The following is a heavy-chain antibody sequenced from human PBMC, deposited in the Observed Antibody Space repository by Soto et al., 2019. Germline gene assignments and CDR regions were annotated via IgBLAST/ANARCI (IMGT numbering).Heavy chain of an antibody. J-gene: IGHJ3*02. V-gene: IGHV4-4*02. CDR1: GVSISTDNW. CDR3: AKNTCYGGTCDTAFRI. Sequence: QVQLQESGPGLVKPSGTLSVTCAVSGVSISTDNWWSWVRQPPGKGLEWMGEIYHTGGPFYNPSRKSRVTVSLDKSTNQFSLRLTSVTAADTAVYYCAKNTCYGGTCDTAFRIWGQGTTVTVSP. CDR2: IYHTGGP. D-gene: IGHD2-15*01.